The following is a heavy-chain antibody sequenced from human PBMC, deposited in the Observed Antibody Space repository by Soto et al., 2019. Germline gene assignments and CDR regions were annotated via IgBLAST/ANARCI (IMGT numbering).Heavy chain of an antibody. Sequence: GASVKVSCAASGFTFSSYAMHWVRQAPGKGLEWVAVISYDGSNKYYADSVKGRFTISRDNSKNMLYLQMNSLRAEDTAVYYCARGPSSLTRFDYWGQGTLVTVSS. CDR2: ISYDGSNK. CDR3: ARGPSSLTRFDY. D-gene: IGHD2-15*01. J-gene: IGHJ4*02. V-gene: IGHV3-30-3*01. CDR1: GFTFSSYA.